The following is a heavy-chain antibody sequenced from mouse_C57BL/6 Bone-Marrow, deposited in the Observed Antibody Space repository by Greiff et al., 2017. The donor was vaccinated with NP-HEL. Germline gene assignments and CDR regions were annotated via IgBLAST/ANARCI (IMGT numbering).Heavy chain of an antibody. CDR3: ARSPYGNYAYYAMDY. D-gene: IGHD2-1*01. CDR1: GYTFTSYW. CDR2: IDPSDSYT. V-gene: IGHV1-50*01. J-gene: IGHJ4*01. Sequence: QQSCKASGYTFTSYWMQWVKQRPGQGLEWIGEIDPSDSYTNYNQKFKGKATLTVDTSSSTAYMQLSSLTSEDSAVYYCARSPYGNYAYYAMDYWGQGTSVTVSS.